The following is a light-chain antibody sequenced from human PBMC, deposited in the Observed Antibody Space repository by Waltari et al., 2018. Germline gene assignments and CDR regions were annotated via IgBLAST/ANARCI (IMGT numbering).Light chain of an antibody. V-gene: IGKV1-5*03. CDR1: QSSSSW. Sequence: DIQMTQSPSTLSASVGDRVTITCRASQSSSSWLAWYQQKPGKAPKLLIYKASSLESGVPSRFSGSGSGTEFTLTISSLEPDDFATYSCQQYSTSRYTFGQGTKLEIK. CDR2: KAS. J-gene: IGKJ2*01. CDR3: QQYSTSRYT.